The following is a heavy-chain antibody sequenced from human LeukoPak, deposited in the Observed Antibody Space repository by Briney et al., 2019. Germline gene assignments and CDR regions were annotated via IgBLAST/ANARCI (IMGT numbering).Heavy chain of an antibody. J-gene: IGHJ3*02. CDR3: AKGEGVLWFGELLSGGIPFDI. V-gene: IGHV3-30*02. Sequence: PGGSLRLSCAASGFTFSSYGMHWVRQAPGKGLEWVAFIRYDGSNKYYADSVKGRFTISRDNSKNTLYLQMNSLRAEDTAAYYCAKGEGVLWFGELLSGGIPFDIWGQGTMVTVSS. D-gene: IGHD3-10*01. CDR1: GFTFSSYG. CDR2: IRYDGSNK.